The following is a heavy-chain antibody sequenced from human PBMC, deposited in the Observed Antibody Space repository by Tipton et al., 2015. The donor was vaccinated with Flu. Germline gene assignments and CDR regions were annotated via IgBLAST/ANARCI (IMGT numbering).Heavy chain of an antibody. Sequence: SLRLSCAASGFTVNTNYMSWVRQAPGRGLEWVAVIYSGGTTLYADSVKGRFTISRDNPTNTLYLQMNSLRAEDTAMYYCARDALLIYWGQGTLVTVSS. CDR2: IYSGGTT. J-gene: IGHJ4*02. V-gene: IGHV3-66*02. CDR1: GFTVNTNY. CDR3: ARDALLIY. D-gene: IGHD2-15*01.